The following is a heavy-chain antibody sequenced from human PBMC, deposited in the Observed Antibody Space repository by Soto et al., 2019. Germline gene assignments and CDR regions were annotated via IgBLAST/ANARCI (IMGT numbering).Heavy chain of an antibody. Sequence: GGSLRLSCAASGFSFSAYALAWVRQAPGKGLEWVAAISIGDRPYFGDSVRGRFTISRDNSKNTVYLHMNSLRVDDTAVYYCAKDWPRTEIGPQGYFDVRGRGTLVTVSS. CDR3: AKDWPRTEIGPQGYFDV. CDR1: GFSFSAYA. J-gene: IGHJ2*01. V-gene: IGHV3-23*01. CDR2: ISIGDRP. D-gene: IGHD1-1*01.